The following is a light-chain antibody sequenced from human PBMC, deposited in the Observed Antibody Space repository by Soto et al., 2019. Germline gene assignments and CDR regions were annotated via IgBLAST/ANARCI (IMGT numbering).Light chain of an antibody. CDR3: QQFNNYPHT. V-gene: IGKV1D-13*01. J-gene: IGKJ5*01. CDR2: DAS. CDR1: QGISSA. Sequence: AIRLAQSPSSIASSVGYRFTMTCLASQGISSALAWYQQKPGKAPKLLIYDASSLESGVPSRFSGSGSGTDFTLTISSLQPEDFATYYCQQFNNYPHTFGQGTRLEIK.